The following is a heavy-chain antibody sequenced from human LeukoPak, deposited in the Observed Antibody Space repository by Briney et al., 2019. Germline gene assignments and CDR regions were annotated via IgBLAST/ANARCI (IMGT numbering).Heavy chain of an antibody. CDR3: ARDRYYYDSSGYRYFDL. Sequence: SVKVSCKASGGTFSSYAISWVRQAPGQGLEWMGRTIPILGIANYAQKFQGRVTITADKSTSTAYMELSSLRSEDTAVYYCARDRYYYDSSGYRYFDLWGRGTLVTVSS. J-gene: IGHJ2*01. CDR2: TIPILGIA. CDR1: GGTFSSYA. V-gene: IGHV1-69*04. D-gene: IGHD3-22*01.